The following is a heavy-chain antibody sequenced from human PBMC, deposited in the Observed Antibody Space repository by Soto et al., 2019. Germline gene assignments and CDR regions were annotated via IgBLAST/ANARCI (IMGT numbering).Heavy chain of an antibody. CDR2: IIPIFGTA. CDR3: AIQMGGIYGSGSYHGAFDI. D-gene: IGHD3-10*01. CDR1: GGTFSSYA. J-gene: IGHJ3*02. V-gene: IGHV1-69*01. Sequence: QVQLVQSGAEVKKPGSSVKVSCKASGGTFSSYAISWVRQAPGQGLEWMGGIIPIFGTANYAQKFQGRVTITADESTRTAYMELSSLRSEDTAVYYCAIQMGGIYGSGSYHGAFDIWGQGTMVTVSS.